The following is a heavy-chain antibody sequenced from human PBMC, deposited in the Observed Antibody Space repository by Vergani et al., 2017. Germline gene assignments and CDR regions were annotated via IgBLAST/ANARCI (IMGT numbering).Heavy chain of an antibody. CDR3: AKDGRENSDYEYFDY. Sequence: QVQLVETGGGVVQPGGSLRLYCATSGFSLNTYGAHWVRQAPGKGLEWVAFIGYDGRIKYNVDSVKGRFTISRDTSKKTLSLQMRSLRADDTAVYYCAKDGRENSDYEYFDYWGQGTLVTVSS. CDR1: GFSLNTYG. V-gene: IGHV3-30*02. CDR2: IGYDGRIK. J-gene: IGHJ4*02. D-gene: IGHD4-11*01.